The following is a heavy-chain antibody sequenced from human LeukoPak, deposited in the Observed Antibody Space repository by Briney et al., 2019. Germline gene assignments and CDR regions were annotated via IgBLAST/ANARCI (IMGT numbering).Heavy chain of an antibody. CDR1: GFTFSSYG. CDR3: AKAGGERPENDFDY. D-gene: IGHD1-14*01. CDR2: ISYDGSNK. Sequence: GGSLRLSCAASGFTFSSYGMHWVRQAPGKGLEWVAVISYDGSNKYYADSVKGRFTISRDNSKNTLYLQMNSLRAEDTAVYYCAKAGGERPENDFDYWGQGTLVTVSS. J-gene: IGHJ4*02. V-gene: IGHV3-30*18.